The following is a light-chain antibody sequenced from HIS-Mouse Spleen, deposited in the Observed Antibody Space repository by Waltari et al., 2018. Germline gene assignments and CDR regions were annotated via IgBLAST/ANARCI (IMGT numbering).Light chain of an antibody. J-gene: IGLJ2*01. CDR1: SSHVGGYNS. V-gene: IGLV2-14*03. Sequence: QSALTQPASVSGSPGQSITISCTGTSSHVGGYNSVSWYQQHPGKAPKLMIYDVSNRPSGVSNRFSGSKSGNTASLTVSGLQAEDEADYYCSSYAGSNNLVFGGGTKLTVL. CDR3: SSYAGSNNLV. CDR2: DVS.